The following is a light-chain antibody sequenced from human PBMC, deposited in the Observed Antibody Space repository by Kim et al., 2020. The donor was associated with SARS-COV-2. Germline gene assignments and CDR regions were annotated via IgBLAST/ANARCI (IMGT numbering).Light chain of an antibody. J-gene: IGLJ3*02. CDR1: KLGDKY. CDR2: QDS. Sequence: SVSPGKTASITCAGDKLGDKYACWYQQKPGQSPVLGIYQDSKRPSGIPERFAGANSGNTATLTISGTQAMDEADYYCQAWDSSKGVFGGGTQLTVL. CDR3: QAWDSSKGV. V-gene: IGLV3-1*01.